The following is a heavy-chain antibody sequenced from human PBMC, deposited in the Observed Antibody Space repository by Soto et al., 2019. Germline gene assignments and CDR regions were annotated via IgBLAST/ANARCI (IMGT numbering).Heavy chain of an antibody. CDR2: INHSGST. D-gene: IGHD3-10*01. J-gene: IGHJ4*02. V-gene: IGHV4-34*01. CDR1: GGSFSGYY. Sequence: GQLQQWAAGLLKPSETLSLSSAVSGGSFSGYYWSWIRQPLGKGLAWIGEINHSGSTNYIPSLKRRVTLSVDTSKNQCSLKLSSVTAADTAVYYCARSPYYGSGSPWWGQGTLVTVSS. CDR3: ARSPYYGSGSPW.